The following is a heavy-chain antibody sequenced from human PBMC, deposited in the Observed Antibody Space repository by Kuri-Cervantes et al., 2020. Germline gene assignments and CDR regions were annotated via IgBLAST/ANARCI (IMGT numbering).Heavy chain of an antibody. V-gene: IGHV3-23*01. CDR3: ARVRDPYYDSSGNMWGYFDY. CDR2: ISGSGGST. CDR1: GFTFDDYA. J-gene: IGHJ4*02. D-gene: IGHD3-22*01. Sequence: LSLTCAASGFTFDDYAMHWVRQAPGKGLEWVSAISGSGGSTYYADSVKGRFTISRDNSKNTLYLQMNSLRAEDTAVYYCARVRDPYYDSSGNMWGYFDYWGQGTLVTVSS.